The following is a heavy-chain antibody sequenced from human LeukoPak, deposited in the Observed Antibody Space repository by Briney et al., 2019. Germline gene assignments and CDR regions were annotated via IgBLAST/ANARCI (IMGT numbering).Heavy chain of an antibody. D-gene: IGHD4-11*01. CDR3: ARGTSSSNSNWFDP. J-gene: IGHJ5*02. CDR2: FDANSGGT. Sequence: GASVKVSCKASGYTFTAYYMHWVRQAPGQGLEWMGRFDANSGGTNYAQKFQDRVTMTRDTSISTAYMEPSRLRSDDTAVYYCARGTSSSNSNWFDPWGQGTLVTVSS. CDR1: GYTFTAYY. V-gene: IGHV1-2*06.